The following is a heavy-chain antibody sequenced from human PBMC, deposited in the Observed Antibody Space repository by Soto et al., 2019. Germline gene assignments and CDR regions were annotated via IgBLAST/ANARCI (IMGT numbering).Heavy chain of an antibody. V-gene: IGHV4-39*01. D-gene: IGHD6-13*01. CDR3: ARLQTAVPHY. CDR2: IFYDGYT. CDR1: GDSISGSPYY. J-gene: IGHJ4*02. Sequence: QVQLQESGPGLVMPSETLSLTCTVSGDSISGSPYYWGWIRQPPGKRLEWIGSIFYDGYTVYTPSLTSRVTRSVDTSKNQFSLKLTSVAAADTATYFCARLQTAVPHYWGQGILVTVSS.